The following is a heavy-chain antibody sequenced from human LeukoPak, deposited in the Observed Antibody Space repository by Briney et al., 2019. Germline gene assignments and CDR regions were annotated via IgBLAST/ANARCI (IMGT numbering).Heavy chain of an antibody. D-gene: IGHD2-15*01. CDR1: GGSISSYY. J-gene: IGHJ4*02. Sequence: SETLSLTCTVSGGSISSYYWSWIRQPPGKGLEWIGYIYYIGNTNYNPSLKSRVTISVDTSKNQFSLKLSSVTAADTAVYYCVRGGSKAAATFDYWGQGTLVTVSS. V-gene: IGHV4-59*12. CDR2: IYYIGNT. CDR3: VRGGSKAAATFDY.